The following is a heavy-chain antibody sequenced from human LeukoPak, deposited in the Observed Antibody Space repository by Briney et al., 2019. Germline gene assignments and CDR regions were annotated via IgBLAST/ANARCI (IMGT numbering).Heavy chain of an antibody. CDR2: IYYSGST. D-gene: IGHD5-24*01. V-gene: IGHV4-59*08. J-gene: IGHJ5*02. Sequence: SETLSLTCTVSGGSISNYYWSWIRQPPGKGLEWIGYIYYSGSTNYNPSLKSRVTISVDTPRNQFSLKVSSVTAADTAVYYCARHTAEKYNWFDRWGQGTLVTVSS. CDR3: ARHTAEKYNWFDR. CDR1: GGSISNYY.